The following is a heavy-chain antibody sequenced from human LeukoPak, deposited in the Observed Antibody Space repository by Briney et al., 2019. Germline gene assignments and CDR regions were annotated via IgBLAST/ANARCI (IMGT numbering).Heavy chain of an antibody. CDR2: ISYDGSNK. CDR1: GFTFSSYG. D-gene: IGHD3-22*01. CDR3: AKGMYYYDSSGCFDY. Sequence: PGGSLRLSCAAPGFTFSSYGMHWVRQAPGKGLEWVAVISYDGSNKYYADSVKGRFTISRDNSKNTLYLQMNSLRAEDTAVYYCAKGMYYYDSSGCFDYWGQGTLVTVSS. J-gene: IGHJ4*02. V-gene: IGHV3-30*18.